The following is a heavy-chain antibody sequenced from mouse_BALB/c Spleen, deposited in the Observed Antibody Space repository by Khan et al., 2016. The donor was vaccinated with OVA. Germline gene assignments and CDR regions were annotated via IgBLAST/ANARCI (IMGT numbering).Heavy chain of an antibody. CDR3: ARHGYGGIDY. CDR1: GYTFTDFI. J-gene: IGHJ3*01. CDR2: INPNNGDI. D-gene: IGHD2-2*01. V-gene: IGHV1-18*01. Sequence: VRLQQSGPELVKPGASVKIPCKASGYTFTDFIIDWVKQSPGETLEWIGDINPNNGDIIYNQKFKGKATLTVDKSSSTAYMQLRSLTSEDTAVYYCARHGYGGIDYWGQGTLVTVSA.